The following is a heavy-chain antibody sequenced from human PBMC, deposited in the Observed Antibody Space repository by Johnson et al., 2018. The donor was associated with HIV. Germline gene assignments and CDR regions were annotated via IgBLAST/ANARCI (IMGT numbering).Heavy chain of an antibody. CDR2: IRYDGNNK. V-gene: IGHV3-30*02. Sequence: QVQLVESGGGVVQPGGSLRLSCAASGFTFSSYGMHWVRQAPGQGLEWVAFIRYDGNNKYYTDSVKGRFTISRDNSKNTLYLQMNSLRAEDTAVYYCARGAYYDILTGYSDAFDIWGQGTMVTVSS. CDR1: GFTFSSYG. J-gene: IGHJ3*02. CDR3: ARGAYYDILTGYSDAFDI. D-gene: IGHD3-9*01.